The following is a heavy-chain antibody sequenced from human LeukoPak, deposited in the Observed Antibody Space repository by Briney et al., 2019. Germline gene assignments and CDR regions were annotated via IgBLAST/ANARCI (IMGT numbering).Heavy chain of an antibody. J-gene: IGHJ3*02. D-gene: IGHD1-26*01. V-gene: IGHV3-74*01. CDR1: GFTFSDFW. Sequence: GGSLRLSCAASGFTFSDFWMHWVRQAPGKGLVWVSRINSGGTVTNYADSVKGRLTISRDNAKNTLYLQMNSLRAEDTAVYYCARDLGWELPGAFDIWGQGTMVTVSS. CDR3: ARDLGWELPGAFDI. CDR2: INSGGTVT.